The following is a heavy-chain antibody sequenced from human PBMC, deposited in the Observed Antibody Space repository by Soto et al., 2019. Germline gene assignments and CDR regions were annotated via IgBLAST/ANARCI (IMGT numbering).Heavy chain of an antibody. J-gene: IGHJ6*02. CDR1: GGSISSSSYY. CDR3: ARLAGYCSGTSCYGYYGMDV. V-gene: IGHV4-39*01. D-gene: IGHD2-2*01. CDR2: IYYSGST. Sequence: PSETLSLTCTVSGGSISSSSYYWGWIRQPPGKGLEWIGSIYYSGSTYYNTSLKSRVTISVDTSKNQISLKVSSVTAADTAVFYCARLAGYCSGTSCYGYYGMDVWGQGTTVT.